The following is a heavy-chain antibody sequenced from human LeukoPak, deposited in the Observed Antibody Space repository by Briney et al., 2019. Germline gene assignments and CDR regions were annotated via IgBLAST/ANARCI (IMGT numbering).Heavy chain of an antibody. V-gene: IGHV1-2*06. CDR3: ARDLEPERTYYDFWSGYYMGY. J-gene: IGHJ4*02. D-gene: IGHD3-3*01. Sequence: ASVKVSCKASGYTFTGYYMHWVRQAPGQGLEWMGRINPNSGGTNYAQKFQCRVTMNRDTSISTAYMELSRLRSDDTAVYYCARDLEPERTYYDFWSGYYMGYWGQGTLVTVSS. CDR1: GYTFTGYY. CDR2: INPNSGGT.